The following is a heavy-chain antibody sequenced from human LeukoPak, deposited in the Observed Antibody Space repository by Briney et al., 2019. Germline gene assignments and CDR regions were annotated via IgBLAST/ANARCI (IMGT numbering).Heavy chain of an antibody. CDR3: ARDPGTIFDVLNYHFDY. D-gene: IGHD3-3*01. Sequence: GGSLRLSCAAAGFTFSSYPMPWVRQTPGKGLEWGAILSSDGVNKRYADSVQGRFTISRDNFKNTFYLQMNSLTAEDAAIYYCARDPGTIFDVLNYHFDYWGQGTLVTVSS. J-gene: IGHJ4*02. V-gene: IGHV3-30-3*01. CDR2: LSSDGVNK. CDR1: GFTFSSYP.